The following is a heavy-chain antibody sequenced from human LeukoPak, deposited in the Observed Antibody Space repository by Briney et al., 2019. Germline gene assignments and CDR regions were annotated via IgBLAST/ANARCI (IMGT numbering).Heavy chain of an antibody. Sequence: GASVTVSCKASGYTFTSYDINWVRQATGQGLEWMGWMNPNSGNTGYAQKFQGRVTMTRNTSISTAYMELSSLRSEDTAVYYCARGGEWLVSWRGFDPWGQGTLVTVSS. D-gene: IGHD3-3*01. J-gene: IGHJ5*02. CDR1: GYTFTSYD. CDR2: MNPNSGNT. V-gene: IGHV1-8*01. CDR3: ARGGEWLVSWRGFDP.